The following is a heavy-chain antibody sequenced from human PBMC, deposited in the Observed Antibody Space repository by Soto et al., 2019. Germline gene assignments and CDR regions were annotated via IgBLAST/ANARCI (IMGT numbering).Heavy chain of an antibody. Sequence: QVTLKESGLLLAKPTETLTLTCTVSVISLSNDTTGESWIRQPPGKALEWHAHIFSNDAKSSTTSLKNRLTITKDTSKSQVVLIMTNMVPADTGTYFCPRILRDKYYPPDYCGQGIQVTVSS. CDR2: IFSNDAK. V-gene: IGHV2-26*01. J-gene: IGHJ4*02. CDR3: PRILRDKYYPPDY. CDR1: VISLSNDTTG. D-gene: IGHD1-26*01.